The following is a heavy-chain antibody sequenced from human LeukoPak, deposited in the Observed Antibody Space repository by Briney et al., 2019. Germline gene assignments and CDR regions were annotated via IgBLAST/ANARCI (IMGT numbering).Heavy chain of an antibody. CDR1: GYSFTVYY. J-gene: IGHJ4*02. D-gene: IGHD6-13*01. CDR3: ARWDGYSSSPDY. V-gene: IGHV1-2*02. CDR2: INPHSGDT. Sequence: ASVKVSCKASGYSFTVYYMHWVRQAPGQGLEWMGWINPHSGDTGYAQKFQGRVTMTRDMSITTTYMELTRLRSDDTAFYYCARWDGYSSSPDYWGQGSLVTVSS.